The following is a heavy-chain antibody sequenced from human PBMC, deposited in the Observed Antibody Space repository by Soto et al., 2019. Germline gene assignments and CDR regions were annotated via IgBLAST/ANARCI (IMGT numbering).Heavy chain of an antibody. V-gene: IGHV3-30*18. D-gene: IGHD3-3*01. CDR3: AKDGQPIVTIFGVVEPRSGEDYFDY. J-gene: IGHJ4*02. Sequence: GGSLRLSCAASGFTFSSYGMRWVRQAPGKGLEWVAVISYDGSNKYYADSVKGRFTISRDNSKNTLYLQMNSLRAEDTAVYYCAKDGQPIVTIFGVVEPRSGEDYFDYWGQGTLVTVSS. CDR2: ISYDGSNK. CDR1: GFTFSSYG.